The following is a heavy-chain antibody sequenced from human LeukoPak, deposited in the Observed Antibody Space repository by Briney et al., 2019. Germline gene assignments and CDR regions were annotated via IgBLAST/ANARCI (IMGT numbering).Heavy chain of an antibody. CDR1: GVSISSSYSY. V-gene: IGHV4-39*01. CDR2: IYYTGNT. D-gene: IGHD3/OR15-3a*01. CDR3: ARQTGSGLFILP. Sequence: PSETLSLTYTVSGVSISSSYSYWGWIRQPPGMGLEWIGSIYYTGNTYYNASLKSQVSISIDTSKNQFSLKLTSVTAADTAVYYCARQTGSGLFILPGGQGTLVTVSS. J-gene: IGHJ4*02.